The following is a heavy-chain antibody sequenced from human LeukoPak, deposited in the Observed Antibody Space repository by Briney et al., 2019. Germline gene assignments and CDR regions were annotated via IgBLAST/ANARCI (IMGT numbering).Heavy chain of an antibody. D-gene: IGHD3-16*02. V-gene: IGHV4-59*01. Sequence: SETLSLTCTVSGGSISSYYWSWIRQPPGKGLEWIGYIYYSGSTNYNPSLKSRVTISVDKSKNQFSLKLSSVTAADTAVYYCARAGYDYVWGSYLQAWGQGTLVTVSS. CDR1: GGSISSYY. CDR2: IYYSGST. CDR3: ARAGYDYVWGSYLQA. J-gene: IGHJ5*02.